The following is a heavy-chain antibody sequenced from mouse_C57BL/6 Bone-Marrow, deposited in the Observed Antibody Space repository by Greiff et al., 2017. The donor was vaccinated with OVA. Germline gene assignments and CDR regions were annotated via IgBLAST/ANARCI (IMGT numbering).Heavy chain of an antibody. CDR3: ARIPPITTVVGKNYFDY. D-gene: IGHD1-1*01. Sequence: QVQLQQPGAELVKPGASVKMSCKASGYTFTSYWITWVKQRPGQGLEWIGDIYPGSGSTNYNEKFKSKATLTVDTSSSTAYMQLSSLTSEDSAVYYCARIPPITTVVGKNYFDYWGQGTTLTVSS. J-gene: IGHJ2*01. CDR2: IYPGSGST. V-gene: IGHV1-55*01. CDR1: GYTFTSYW.